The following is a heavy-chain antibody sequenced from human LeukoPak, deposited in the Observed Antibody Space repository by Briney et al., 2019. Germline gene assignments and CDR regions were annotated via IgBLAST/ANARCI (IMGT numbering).Heavy chain of an antibody. V-gene: IGHV3-7*01. D-gene: IGHD2-8*01. CDR3: AREVIIVLEPLTNTIDY. Sequence: GGSLRLSCAASTFTFSNYWMSWVRQAPGKGLEWAANIKQDGSGKYYVDSEKGRFTISRDNAKTSLYLQMNSLKVEDTAVYYCAREVIIVLEPLTNTIDYWGQGTRVTVSS. CDR2: IKQDGSGK. CDR1: TFTFSNYW. J-gene: IGHJ4*02.